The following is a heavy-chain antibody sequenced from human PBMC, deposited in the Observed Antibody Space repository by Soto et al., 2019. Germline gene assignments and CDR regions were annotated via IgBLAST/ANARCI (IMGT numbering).Heavy chain of an antibody. CDR2: INAGNGNT. D-gene: IGHD2-21*01. Sequence: ASVKVSCKASGYTFTSYAMHWVRQAPGQRLEWMGWINAGNGNTKYSQKFQGRVTITRDTSASTAYMKLSSLRSEDTAVYYCARTYCGGEFYFDFDYWGQGTLVTVSS. V-gene: IGHV1-3*01. CDR1: GYTFTSYA. J-gene: IGHJ4*02. CDR3: ARTYCGGEFYFDFDY.